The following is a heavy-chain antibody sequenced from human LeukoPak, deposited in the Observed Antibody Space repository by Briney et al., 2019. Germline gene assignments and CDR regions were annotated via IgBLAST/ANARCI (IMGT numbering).Heavy chain of an antibody. V-gene: IGHV4-59*01. CDR1: GGSISSYY. CDR2: IYYSGST. D-gene: IGHD6-19*01. Sequence: SETLSLTCTVSGGSISSYYWSWTRQPPGKGLEWIGYIYYSGSTNYNPSLKSRVTISVDTSKNQFSLKLSSVTAADTAVYYCARDLAAGIDYWGQGTLVTVSS. CDR3: ARDLAAGIDY. J-gene: IGHJ4*02.